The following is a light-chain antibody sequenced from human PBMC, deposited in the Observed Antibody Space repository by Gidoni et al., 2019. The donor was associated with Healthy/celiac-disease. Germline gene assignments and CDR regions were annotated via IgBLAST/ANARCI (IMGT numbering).Light chain of an antibody. V-gene: IGKV3-11*01. CDR3: QQRSNWPVT. J-gene: IGKJ5*01. CDR1: QSVSSY. Sequence: EIVLTQSPATLSLSPGERATLSCRASQSVSSYLAWYQQKPGQAPRLLIYDASNRATGIQARFSGSGSGTDFTLTISSLEPEDFAVYYCQQRSNWPVTFXXXTRLEIK. CDR2: DAS.